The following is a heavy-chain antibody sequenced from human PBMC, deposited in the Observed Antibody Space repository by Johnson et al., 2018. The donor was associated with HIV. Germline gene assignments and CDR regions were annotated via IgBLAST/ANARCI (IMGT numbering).Heavy chain of an antibody. CDR2: ISYDVSNK. Sequence: QVQLVESGGGVVQPGRSLRLPCAASGFSFTNAWMSWVRQAPGKGLEWVAVISYDVSNKYYADSAKGRFTISRDNSKNTLYLQMNSLRAEDTAVYYCARSVNAGRPFDIWGQGTLVTVSS. V-gene: IGHV3-30-3*01. J-gene: IGHJ3*02. CDR1: GFSFTNAW. CDR3: ARSVNAGRPFDI. D-gene: IGHD2-8*01.